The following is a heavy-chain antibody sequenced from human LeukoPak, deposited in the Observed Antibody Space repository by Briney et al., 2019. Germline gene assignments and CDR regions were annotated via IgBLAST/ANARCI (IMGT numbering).Heavy chain of an antibody. J-gene: IGHJ4*02. Sequence: QPGGSLRLSCAASGFTFSSYEMNWVRQAPGKGLEWVSYISSSGSTIYYADSVKGRFTISRDNSKNTLYLQMNSLRAEDTAVYYCARKTDSGGQGDYWGPGTLVTVSS. D-gene: IGHD3-22*01. CDR2: ISSSGSTI. CDR3: ARKTDSGGQGDY. V-gene: IGHV3-48*03. CDR1: GFTFSSYE.